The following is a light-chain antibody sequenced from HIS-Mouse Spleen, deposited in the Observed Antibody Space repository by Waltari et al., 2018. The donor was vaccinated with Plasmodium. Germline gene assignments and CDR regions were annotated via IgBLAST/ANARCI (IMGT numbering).Light chain of an antibody. Sequence: DIQMTQSPSSLSASVGDRVTIPCRASQSISSHLNWYQQKPGKAPKLLIYAASSLQSGVPSRFSGSGSGTDFTLTISSLQPEDFATYYGQQSYSTPYTFGQGTKLEIK. CDR3: QQSYSTPYT. CDR2: AAS. J-gene: IGKJ2*01. V-gene: IGKV1-39*01. CDR1: QSISSH.